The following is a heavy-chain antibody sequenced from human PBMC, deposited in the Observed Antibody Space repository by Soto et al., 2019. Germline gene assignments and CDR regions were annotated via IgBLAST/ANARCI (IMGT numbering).Heavy chain of an antibody. CDR3: ARDDDYGDSPFDY. CDR1: GGSISSGGHS. V-gene: IGHV4-30-2*01. D-gene: IGHD4-17*01. CDR2: IYHSEST. J-gene: IGHJ4*02. Sequence: SETLSLTCAVSGGSISSGGHSWSWIRQPPGKGLEWIGYIYHSESTYYNPSLKSRVTISVDTSKNHFSLRLSSVTAADTAVYYCARDDDYGDSPFDYWGQGTLVTVSS.